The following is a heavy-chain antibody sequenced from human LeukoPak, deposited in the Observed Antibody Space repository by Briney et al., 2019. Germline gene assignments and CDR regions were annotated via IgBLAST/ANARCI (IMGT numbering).Heavy chain of an antibody. Sequence: PSETLSLTCTVSGGSISSSSYYWGWIRQPPGKGLEWIGSIYYSGSTYYNQSPKSRVTISVDTSRNQFSLKLSSVTAADTAVYYCATILGAYIFDYWGQGTLVTVSS. J-gene: IGHJ4*02. CDR3: ATILGAYIFDY. CDR2: IYYSGST. D-gene: IGHD2/OR15-2a*01. V-gene: IGHV4-39*07. CDR1: GGSISSSSYY.